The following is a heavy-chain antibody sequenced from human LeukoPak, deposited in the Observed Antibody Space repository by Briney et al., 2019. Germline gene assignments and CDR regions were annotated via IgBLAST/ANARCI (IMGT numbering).Heavy chain of an antibody. Sequence: GGSLRLSCAASGFTFSSYAMSWVRQAPGKGLEWVSAISGSGGSTYYADSVKGRFTISRDNSKNTLYLQMNSLRAEDTAVYYCAKDAPKGYYDFWSGYYTPHDYWGQGTLVTVSS. CDR2: ISGSGGST. CDR1: GFTFSSYA. D-gene: IGHD3-3*01. CDR3: AKDAPKGYYDFWSGYYTPHDY. J-gene: IGHJ4*02. V-gene: IGHV3-23*01.